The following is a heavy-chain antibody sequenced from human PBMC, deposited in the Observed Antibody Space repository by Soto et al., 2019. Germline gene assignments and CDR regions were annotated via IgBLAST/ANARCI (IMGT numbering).Heavy chain of an antibody. Sequence: ASVKVSCKASGYTFTSYAIHWVRQAPGQRLEWMGWINAGNGNTKYSQKFQGRVIITRDTSAGTAYMELRSPRSEDTAVYYCATPIVAFYWGQGTLVTV. J-gene: IGHJ4*02. CDR3: ATPIVAFY. CDR2: INAGNGNT. D-gene: IGHD5-12*01. CDR1: GYTFTSYA. V-gene: IGHV1-3*01.